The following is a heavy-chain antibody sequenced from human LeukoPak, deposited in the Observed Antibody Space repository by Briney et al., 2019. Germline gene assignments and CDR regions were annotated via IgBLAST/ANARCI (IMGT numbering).Heavy chain of an antibody. J-gene: IGHJ4*02. V-gene: IGHV1-2*02. CDR3: ARDLPGVYYYDSSGYYPFDY. Sequence: ASVKVSCKASGYTFTGYYMHWVRQAPGQGLEWMGWINPNSGGTNYAKKFQGRVTMTRDKSISTAYMELSRLRSDDTAVYYCARDLPGVYYYDSSGYYPFDYWGQGTLVTVSS. CDR1: GYTFTGYY. D-gene: IGHD3-22*01. CDR2: INPNSGGT.